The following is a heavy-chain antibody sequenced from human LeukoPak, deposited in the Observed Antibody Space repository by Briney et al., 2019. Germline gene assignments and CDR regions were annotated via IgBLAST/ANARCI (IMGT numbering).Heavy chain of an antibody. Sequence: PGGSLRLSCAASGFTFSSYAMSWVRQAPGKGLEWVSAISGSGGSTYYADSVKGRFTISRDNSKNTLYLQMNSLRAEDTAVYYCAKDSNTYYDILTGYSMILWGQGTLVTVSS. CDR2: ISGSGGST. CDR1: GFTFSSYA. D-gene: IGHD3-9*01. J-gene: IGHJ4*02. V-gene: IGHV3-23*01. CDR3: AKDSNTYYDILTGYSMIL.